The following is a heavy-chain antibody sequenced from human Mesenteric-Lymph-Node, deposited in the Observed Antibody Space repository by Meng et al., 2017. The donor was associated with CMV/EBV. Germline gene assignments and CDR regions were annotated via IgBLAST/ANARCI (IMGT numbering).Heavy chain of an antibody. Sequence: GGSLRLSYAASGFPFDDSAMHWVRQVPGRGLEWVSLISWHGVSTYYADSVKGRFTISRDNSKNSLYLQMDSLRVEDTALYYCAKALYSGYDGPLGDWGQGTLVTVSS. J-gene: IGHJ4*02. CDR2: ISWHGVST. CDR3: AKALYSGYDGPLGD. D-gene: IGHD5-12*01. CDR1: GFPFDDSA. V-gene: IGHV3-43D*03.